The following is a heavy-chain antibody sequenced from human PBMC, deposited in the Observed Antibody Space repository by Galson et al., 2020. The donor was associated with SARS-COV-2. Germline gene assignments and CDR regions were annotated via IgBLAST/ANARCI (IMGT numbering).Heavy chain of an antibody. CDR3: AGEAPHPTGGY. J-gene: IGHJ1*01. V-gene: IGHV3-66*01. D-gene: IGHD3-16*01. CDR1: CTTTTNNY. Sequence: SCAASCTTTTNNYKSLLHPPPRTRQERVSINSSSGNTNYADTVKGRFTITIDTSKNTLYLQLTSLRAEDTAVYYCAGEAPHPTGGYWGQGTLVTVSS. CDR2: NSSSGNT.